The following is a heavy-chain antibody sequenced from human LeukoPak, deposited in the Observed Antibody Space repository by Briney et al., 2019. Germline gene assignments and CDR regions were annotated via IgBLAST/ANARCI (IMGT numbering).Heavy chain of an antibody. CDR1: GFTFSSYS. J-gene: IGHJ4*02. CDR2: ITTSSSTV. CDR3: ARDLGYYHGSGSHFPLQY. Sequence: QPGGSLRLSCAASGFTFSSYSMNWVRQAPGKGLEWISYITTSSSTVYYADSVKGRFTISRDNAGNSLYLQMNSLRAEDTALYYCARDLGYYHGSGSHFPLQYWGPGTRVTVSS. V-gene: IGHV3-48*01. D-gene: IGHD3-10*01.